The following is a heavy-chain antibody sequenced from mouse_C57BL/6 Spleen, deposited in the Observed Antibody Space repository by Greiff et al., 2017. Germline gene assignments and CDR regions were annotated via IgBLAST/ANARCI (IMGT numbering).Heavy chain of an antibody. CDR2: ISYDGSN. CDR1: GYSITSGYY. Sequence: ESGPGLVKPSQSLSLTCSVTGYSITSGYYWNWIRQFPGNKLEWMGYISYDGSNNYNPSLKNRISITRDTSKNQFFLKLNSVTTEDTATYYCARLYDYDDGFAYWGQGTLVTVSA. D-gene: IGHD2-4*01. V-gene: IGHV3-6*01. CDR3: ARLYDYDDGFAY. J-gene: IGHJ3*01.